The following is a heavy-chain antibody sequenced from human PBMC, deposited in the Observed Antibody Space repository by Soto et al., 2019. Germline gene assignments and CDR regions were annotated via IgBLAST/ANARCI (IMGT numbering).Heavy chain of an antibody. Sequence: EVQLLESGGGLAQPGGSLRLSCAASGFTFSRYPMSWVRQAPGQGLEWVSGIVASGGITSYAESEKGRFTVSRDNSKNTMYLQMNSLRAEDTAVYYCAKNSAATIRVGYDYWGQGTLVTVSS. J-gene: IGHJ4*02. CDR1: GFTFSRYP. CDR2: IVASGGIT. V-gene: IGHV3-23*01. D-gene: IGHD5-12*01. CDR3: AKNSAATIRVGYDY.